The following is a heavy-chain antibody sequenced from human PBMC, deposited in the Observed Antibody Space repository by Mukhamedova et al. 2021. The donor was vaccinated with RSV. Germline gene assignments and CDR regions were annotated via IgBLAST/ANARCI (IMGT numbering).Heavy chain of an antibody. J-gene: IGHJ4*02. CDR3: ARVTVTREHSEWNY. V-gene: IGHV3-74*01. Sequence: KGRFTISRDNAKNMLYLQMNSLRAEDTAVYYCARVTVTREHSEWNYWGQGTLVTVSS. D-gene: IGHD4-11*01.